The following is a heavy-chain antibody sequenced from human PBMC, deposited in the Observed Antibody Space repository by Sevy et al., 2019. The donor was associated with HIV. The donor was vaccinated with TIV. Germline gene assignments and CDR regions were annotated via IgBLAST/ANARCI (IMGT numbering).Heavy chain of an antibody. Sequence: GGSLRLSCAASGFIFSSYWMSWVRQAPGKGLEWVANINQDGSEKHYADSVKGRFSIPRDNAKNSLYVQMKSLRADDTAVYYCARGGCSSTRCYQVGDWFDSWGQGALVTVSS. CDR3: ARGGCSSTRCYQVGDWFDS. D-gene: IGHD2-2*01. J-gene: IGHJ5*01. CDR1: GFIFSSYW. V-gene: IGHV3-7*01. CDR2: INQDGSEK.